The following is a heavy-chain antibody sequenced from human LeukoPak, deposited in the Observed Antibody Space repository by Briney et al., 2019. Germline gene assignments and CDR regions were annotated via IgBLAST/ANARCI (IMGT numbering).Heavy chain of an antibody. CDR2: ISGSGGST. Sequence: GGSLRLSCAASGFTFSSYAMSWVRQAPGKGLEWVSAISGSGGSTYYADSVKGRFTISRDNSKNTLYLQMNSLRAEDTAVYYCARADYGVERGIDYWGQGTLVTVSS. D-gene: IGHD4-17*01. J-gene: IGHJ4*02. CDR3: ARADYGVERGIDY. CDR1: GFTFSSYA. V-gene: IGHV3-23*01.